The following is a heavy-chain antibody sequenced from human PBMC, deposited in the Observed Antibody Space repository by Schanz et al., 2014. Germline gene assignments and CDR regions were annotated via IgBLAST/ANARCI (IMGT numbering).Heavy chain of an antibody. J-gene: IGHJ6*02. CDR3: YGMDV. V-gene: IGHV4-39*07. Sequence: QLQLQESGPGLVKPSETLSLTCTVSAGSISGSGYYWGWIRQPPGKGLEWIGTIYYSGSTYYDPSLESRVTISIDTSKNQFSLRLTSVTAADTAVYYCYGMDVWGQGTTVTVSS. CDR2: IYYSGST. CDR1: AGSISGSGYY.